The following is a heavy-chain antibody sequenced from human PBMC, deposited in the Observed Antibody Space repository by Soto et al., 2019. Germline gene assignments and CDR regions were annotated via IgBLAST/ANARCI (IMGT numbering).Heavy chain of an antibody. CDR3: ASTHHYYGSGSYYYPNYGMDV. V-gene: IGHV5-51*01. D-gene: IGHD3-10*01. Sequence: GESLKISCKGSGYSFTSYWIGWVRQMPGKGLEWMGIIYPGDSDTRYSPSFQGQVTISADKSISTAYLQWSSLKASDTAMYYCASTHHYYGSGSYYYPNYGMDVWGQGTTVTVSS. CDR1: GYSFTSYW. J-gene: IGHJ6*02. CDR2: IYPGDSDT.